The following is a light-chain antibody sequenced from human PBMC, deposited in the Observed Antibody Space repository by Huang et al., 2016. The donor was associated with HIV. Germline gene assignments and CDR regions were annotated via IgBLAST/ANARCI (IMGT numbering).Light chain of an antibody. Sequence: EIVMTQSPATLSVSPGERVTLSCRASETVDSQLAWYQQKPGQAPRLLLYGASTRATNIPPRFSGSGSGTRFTLTISSLQSEDFAIYYCQQYYSWPPFTFGQGTKLEIE. J-gene: IGKJ2*01. CDR2: GAS. CDR1: ETVDSQ. V-gene: IGKV3-15*01. CDR3: QQYYSWPPFT.